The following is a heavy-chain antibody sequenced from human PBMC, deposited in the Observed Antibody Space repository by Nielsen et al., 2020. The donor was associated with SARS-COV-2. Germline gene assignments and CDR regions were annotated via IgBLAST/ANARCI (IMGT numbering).Heavy chain of an antibody. CDR3: ARDSPPPPSSWYSDYYYYGMDV. Sequence: SETLSLTCTVSGGSISSYYWSWIRQPAGKGLEWIGRIYTSGSTNYNPSLKSRVTMSVDTSKNQFSLKLSSVTAADTAVYYCARDSPPPPSSWYSDYYYYGMDVWGQGTTVTVSS. CDR1: GGSISSYY. D-gene: IGHD6-13*01. V-gene: IGHV4-4*07. CDR2: IYTSGST. J-gene: IGHJ6*02.